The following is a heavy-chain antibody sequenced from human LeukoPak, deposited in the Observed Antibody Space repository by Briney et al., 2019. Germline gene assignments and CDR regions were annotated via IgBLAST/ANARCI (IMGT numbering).Heavy chain of an antibody. CDR2: IFYSGST. Sequence: SETLSLTCTVSGGSINNYYWSWIRQPPGKGLEWIGYIFYSGSTNYNPSLKSRVTTSVDTSKNQFSLKLSSVTAADTAVYYCARVGAVAGRSSFSFDSWGQGTLVTVSS. CDR1: GGSINNYY. V-gene: IGHV4-59*01. J-gene: IGHJ4*02. D-gene: IGHD6-19*01. CDR3: ARVGAVAGRSSFSFDS.